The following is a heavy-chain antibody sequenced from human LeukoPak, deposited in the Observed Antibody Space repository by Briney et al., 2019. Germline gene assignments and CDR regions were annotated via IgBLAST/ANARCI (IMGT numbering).Heavy chain of an antibody. Sequence: PSETLSPTCTVSGGSISRYYWSWIRRPPGKGLEWIGYIDDSGNTNYNPSLKSQVTISVDKSKNQFSLKLSFVTAADTAMYYCARSDYHNSGSHTVFDAFDIWGQGTRVTVSS. CDR1: GGSISRYY. V-gene: IGHV4-59*01. J-gene: IGHJ3*02. D-gene: IGHD3-10*01. CDR3: ARSDYHNSGSHTVFDAFDI. CDR2: IDDSGNT.